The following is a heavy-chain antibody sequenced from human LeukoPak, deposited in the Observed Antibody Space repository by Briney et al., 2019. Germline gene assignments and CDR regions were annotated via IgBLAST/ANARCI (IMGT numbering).Heavy chain of an antibody. CDR2: INHSGST. CDR1: GGSISSSSYY. CDR3: ARGRSELLWFGGPYYFDY. Sequence: SETLSLTCTVSGGSISSSSYYWGWIRQPPGKGLEWIGEINHSGSTNYNPSLKSRVTISVDTSKNQFSLKLSSVTAADTAVYYCARGRSELLWFGGPYYFDYWGQGTLVTVSS. V-gene: IGHV4-39*07. J-gene: IGHJ4*02. D-gene: IGHD3-10*01.